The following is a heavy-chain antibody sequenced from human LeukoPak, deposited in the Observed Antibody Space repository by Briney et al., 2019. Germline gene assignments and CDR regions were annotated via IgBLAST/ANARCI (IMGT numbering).Heavy chain of an antibody. CDR2: ISSSSSTI. V-gene: IGHV3-48*02. CDR3: ARGALDFDY. Sequence: GGSLRLSCAASGFTFSSYSMNWVCQAPGKGLEWVSYISSSSSTIYYADSVKGRFTISRDNAKNSLYLHMNSLKDEDTAVYYCARGALDFDYWGQGTLVTVSS. J-gene: IGHJ4*02. CDR1: GFTFSSYS.